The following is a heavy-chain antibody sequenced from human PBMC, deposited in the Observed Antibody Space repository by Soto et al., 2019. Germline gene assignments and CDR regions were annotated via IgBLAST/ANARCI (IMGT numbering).Heavy chain of an antibody. CDR2: ISSSGSTI. CDR3: ARGLPCSSTSCKSYYYYMDV. CDR1: GFTFSDYY. J-gene: IGHJ6*03. D-gene: IGHD2-2*01. Sequence: GGSLRLSCAASGFTFSDYYMSWIRQAPGKGLEWVSYISSSGSTIYYADSVKGRFTISRDNAKNSLYLQMNSLRAEDTAVYYCARGLPCSSTSCKSYYYYMDVWGKGTTVTVSS. V-gene: IGHV3-11*01.